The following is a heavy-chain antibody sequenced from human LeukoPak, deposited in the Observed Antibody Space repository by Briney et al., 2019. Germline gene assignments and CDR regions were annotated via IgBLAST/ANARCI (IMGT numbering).Heavy chain of an antibody. V-gene: IGHV1-2*02. CDR3: ARDPTVTGY. CDR1: GYTFTDYY. Sequence: GASVKVSCKASGYTFTDYYMHWVRQAPGQGLEWMGWINPKSGDTLYAQKFQGRVTMTRDTSISTVYMELSGLRSDDTAVYYCARDPTVTGYWGQGTLVTVSS. CDR2: INPKSGDT. J-gene: IGHJ4*02. D-gene: IGHD4-17*01.